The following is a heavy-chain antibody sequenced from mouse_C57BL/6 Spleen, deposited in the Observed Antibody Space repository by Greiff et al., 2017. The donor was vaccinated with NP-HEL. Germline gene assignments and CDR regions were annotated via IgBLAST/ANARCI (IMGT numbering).Heavy chain of an antibody. D-gene: IGHD1-1*01. Sequence: EVKLVESEGGLVQPGSSMKLSCTASGFTFSDYYMAWVRQVPEKGLEWVANINYDGSSTYYLDSLQSRFLLSRANAKNILCLQMSSLKSEDTATYYCARETTVGSLDYWGQGTTLTVSS. CDR1: GFTFSDYY. CDR2: INYDGSST. V-gene: IGHV5-16*01. J-gene: IGHJ2*01. CDR3: ARETTVGSLDY.